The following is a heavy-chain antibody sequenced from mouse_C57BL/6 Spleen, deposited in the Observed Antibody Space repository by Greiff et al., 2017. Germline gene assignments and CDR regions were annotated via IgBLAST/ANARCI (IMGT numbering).Heavy chain of an antibody. CDR3: ARDYSNYGNFFDY. J-gene: IGHJ2*01. CDR1: GFNITDYY. D-gene: IGHD2-5*01. V-gene: IGHV14-2*01. CDR2: IDPGDGDP. Sequence: EVQLQQSGAELVKPGASVKLSCTASGFNITDYYMHWVKQRTEQGLEWIGRIDPGDGDPKYAAKFQGKATLTADTSSNTAYLQLSSLTSEDTAVYYGARDYSNYGNFFDYWGQGTTLTVSS.